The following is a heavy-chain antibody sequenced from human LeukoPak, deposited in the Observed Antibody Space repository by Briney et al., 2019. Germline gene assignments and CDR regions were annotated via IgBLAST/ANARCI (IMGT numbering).Heavy chain of an antibody. D-gene: IGHD3-22*01. CDR2: IRYDGSNK. V-gene: IGHV3-30*02. CDR3: GKVGSSGYYPDY. CDR1: GFTFSSYG. J-gene: IGHJ4*02. Sequence: GGSLRLSCAASGFTFSSYGMHWVRQAPGKGLEWVAFIRYDGSNKYYADSVKGRFTISRDNSKNTLYLQMNSLRAEDTAVYYCGKVGSSGYYPDYWGQGTLVTVCS.